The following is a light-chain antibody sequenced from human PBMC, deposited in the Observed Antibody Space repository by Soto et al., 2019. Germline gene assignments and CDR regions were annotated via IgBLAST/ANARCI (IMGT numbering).Light chain of an antibody. V-gene: IGKV1-5*03. Sequence: DIQMTQSPASLSASVGDRVTISFRASQSINKWLAWYQHKLGKAPNLLIYKASTLKSGVPSRFSGSGSGTEFTLTISSLQPDDFATYYCQHYNSYSEAFGQGTKVDIK. CDR1: QSINKW. CDR3: QHYNSYSEA. J-gene: IGKJ1*01. CDR2: KAS.